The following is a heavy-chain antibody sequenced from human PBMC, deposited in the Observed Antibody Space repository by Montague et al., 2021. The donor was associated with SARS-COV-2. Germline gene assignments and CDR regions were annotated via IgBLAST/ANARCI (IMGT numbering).Heavy chain of an antibody. CDR1: GFTFSIFD. CDR2: ISSGGGTM. Sequence: SLRLSCAASGFTFSIFDMNWVRQAPGKGLEWVSDISSGGGTMYYAGSVKGRFTISRDNAKNSLYLQMNSLRAEDTAVYYCARGNYDRRGNYPAYYFDNWGQRTLVNVSS. CDR3: ARGNYDRRGNYPAYYFDN. V-gene: IGHV3-48*03. J-gene: IGHJ4*02. D-gene: IGHD3-22*01.